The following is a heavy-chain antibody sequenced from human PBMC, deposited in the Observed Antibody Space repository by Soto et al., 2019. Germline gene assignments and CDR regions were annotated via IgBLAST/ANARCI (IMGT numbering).Heavy chain of an antibody. V-gene: IGHV4-39*07. D-gene: IGHD2-2*01. J-gene: IGHJ6*02. Sequence: SETLSLTCTVSGGSISSSSYYWGWIRQPPGKGLEWIGEINHSGSTNYNPSLKSRVTISVDTSKNQFSLKLSSVTAADTAVYYCARGLPDIVVVPAARDYYGMDVWGQGTTVTVSS. CDR2: INHSGST. CDR1: GGSISSSSYY. CDR3: ARGLPDIVVVPAARDYYGMDV.